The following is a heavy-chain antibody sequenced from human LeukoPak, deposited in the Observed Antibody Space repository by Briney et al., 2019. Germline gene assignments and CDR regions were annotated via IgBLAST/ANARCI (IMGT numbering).Heavy chain of an antibody. CDR3: AKGPYYYDSSGYYDY. Sequence: PGESLRLSCAASGFTFSSYAMSWVRQAPGKGLEWVSAISGSGGSTYYADSVKGRFTISRDNSKNTLYLQMNSLRAEDTAIYYCAKGPYYYDSSGYYDYWGQGTLVTVSS. D-gene: IGHD3-22*01. CDR2: ISGSGGST. J-gene: IGHJ4*02. CDR1: GFTFSSYA. V-gene: IGHV3-23*01.